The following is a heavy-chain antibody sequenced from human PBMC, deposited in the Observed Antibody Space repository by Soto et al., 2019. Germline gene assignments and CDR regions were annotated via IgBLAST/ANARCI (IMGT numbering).Heavy chain of an antibody. CDR3: GRGSEVSSRETWGLDV. Sequence: LVKVSCKASGGTFSSYAINWVRQAPGQGLEWMGGIIPIFGTANYAQKFQGRVTITADESTSTAYMALSSLRSEDTAVYYCGRGSEVSSRETWGLDVWGQGTTVTVSS. J-gene: IGHJ6*02. CDR1: GGTFSSYA. V-gene: IGHV1-69*13. D-gene: IGHD6-13*01. CDR2: IIPIFGTA.